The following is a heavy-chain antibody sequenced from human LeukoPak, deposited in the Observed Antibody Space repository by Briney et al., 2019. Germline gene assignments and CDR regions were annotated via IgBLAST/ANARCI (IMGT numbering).Heavy chain of an antibody. V-gene: IGHV3-23*01. Sequence: GGSQRLSCAASGFTFSNYAMTWVRQAPGKGLEWVSTITGSGNDAYYADSVKGRFTISRDNSKNMLYLQMDSLRAEDTAVYYCAKGATGLRIVGDDWGQGTLVTVSS. CDR1: GFTFSNYA. CDR2: ITGSGNDA. CDR3: AKGATGLRIVGDD. J-gene: IGHJ4*02. D-gene: IGHD2-15*01.